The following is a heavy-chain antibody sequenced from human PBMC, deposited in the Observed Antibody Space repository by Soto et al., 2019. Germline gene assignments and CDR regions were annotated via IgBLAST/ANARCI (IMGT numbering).Heavy chain of an antibody. J-gene: IGHJ6*02. Sequence: QVQLVQSGAEVKKPGSSVKVSCKASGGTFSSYAISWVRQAPGQGPEWMGGIIPIFGTANYAQKFQGRVTITADKSTSTAYMEMSSLRYEDTAVYYCARRPKFSSSHQYYGMDVRGQGTTVTVSS. CDR3: ARRPKFSSSHQYYGMDV. V-gene: IGHV1-69*06. CDR2: IIPIFGTA. D-gene: IGHD6-13*01. CDR1: GGTFSSYA.